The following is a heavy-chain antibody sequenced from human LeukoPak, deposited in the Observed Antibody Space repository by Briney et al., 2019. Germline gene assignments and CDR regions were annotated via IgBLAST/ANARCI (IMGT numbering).Heavy chain of an antibody. D-gene: IGHD2-15*01. J-gene: IGHJ5*02. Sequence: GGSLRLSCAASGFTFSSYVMHWVRQAPGKGLEWVAIISYDGSNEYYADSVKGRFTISRDNSKNTLYLHVNSLRPEDTAVYYCARHAPLIERWFDPWGQGTLVTVSS. CDR1: GFTFSSYV. CDR3: ARHAPLIERWFDP. CDR2: ISYDGSNE. V-gene: IGHV3-30*04.